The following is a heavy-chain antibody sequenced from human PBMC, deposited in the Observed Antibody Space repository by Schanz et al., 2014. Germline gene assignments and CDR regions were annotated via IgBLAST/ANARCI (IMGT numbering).Heavy chain of an antibody. D-gene: IGHD1-1*01. CDR1: GFNFGSHG. V-gene: IGHV3-NL1*01. CDR2: INTGSNYI. J-gene: IGHJ4*02. CDR3: AKIERNED. Sequence: QVQLVESGGGVVQPGRSLRLSCAASGFNFGSHGMHWVRQAPGKGLEWISFINTGSNYINYADSVKGRFTISRDNSKNTLYLQMNSLRAEDTAVYFCAKIERNEDWGQGTLVTVSS.